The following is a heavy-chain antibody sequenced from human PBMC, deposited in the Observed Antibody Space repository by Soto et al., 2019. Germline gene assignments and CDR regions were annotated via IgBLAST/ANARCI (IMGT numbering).Heavy chain of an antibody. V-gene: IGHV3-30*18. Sequence: VHLVESGGGVVQPGRSLRLSCAASGFSFSRYNMHWVRQAPGKGLEWVTLITYDGNDKYYADSVKGRFTISRDNSKNTFFLQTNSLRPEDTAVYYCAKDRTTSSGGHFDYWGQGTLVTVSS. CDR1: GFSFSRYN. CDR2: ITYDGNDK. J-gene: IGHJ4*02. D-gene: IGHD2-2*01. CDR3: AKDRTTSSGGHFDY.